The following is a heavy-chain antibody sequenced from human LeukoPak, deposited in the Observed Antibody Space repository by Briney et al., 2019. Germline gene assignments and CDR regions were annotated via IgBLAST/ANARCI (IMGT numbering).Heavy chain of an antibody. V-gene: IGHV4-34*01. J-gene: IGHJ6*02. Sequence: SETLSLTCAVYGGSFSGYYWSWIRQPPGKGLEWIGEINHSGCANYNPSLKSRVTISVDTSKNQFSLKLSSVTAADTAVYYCARHRIVVVPAARNKYYYYGMDVWGQGTTVTVSS. CDR1: GGSFSGYY. CDR3: ARHRIVVVPAARNKYYYYGMDV. D-gene: IGHD2-2*01. CDR2: INHSGCA.